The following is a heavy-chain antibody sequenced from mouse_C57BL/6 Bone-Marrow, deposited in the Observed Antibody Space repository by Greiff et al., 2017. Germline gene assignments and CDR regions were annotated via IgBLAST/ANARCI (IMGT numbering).Heavy chain of an antibody. CDR1: GFTFSSYA. CDR3: ARVGLLLDY. Sequence: VQLKESGGGLVKPGGSLKLSCAASGFTFSSYAMSWVRQTPEKRLEWVATISDGGSYTYYPDNVKGRFTISRDNAKNNLYLQMSHLKSEDTAMYYCARVGLLLDYWGQGTTLTVSS. CDR2: ISDGGSYT. J-gene: IGHJ2*01. D-gene: IGHD1-1*01. V-gene: IGHV5-4*01.